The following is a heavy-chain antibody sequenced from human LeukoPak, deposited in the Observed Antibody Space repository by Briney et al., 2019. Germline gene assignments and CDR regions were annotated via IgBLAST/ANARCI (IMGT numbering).Heavy chain of an antibody. CDR3: TTHDPRGGPPFYFDH. V-gene: IGHV1-24*01. CDR2: FDPEDHAT. Sequence: GASVKVSCMVSGNTLRESRIHWVRQAPGKGLVWVGGFDPEDHATYYAQNFQGRLTMTEGTSTAYMELTSLTEEDTAVYYCTTHDPRGGPPFYFDHWGQGTPVTVSS. D-gene: IGHD3-10*01. J-gene: IGHJ4*02. CDR1: GNTLRESR.